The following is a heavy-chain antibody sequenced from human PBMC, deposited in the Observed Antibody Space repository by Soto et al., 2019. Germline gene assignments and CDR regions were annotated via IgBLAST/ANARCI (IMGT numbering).Heavy chain of an antibody. CDR2: INHSGST. J-gene: IGHJ6*01. Sequence: SETLSLTCAVYGGSFSGYYWSWIRQPPGKGLEWIGEINHSGSTYYNPSLKSRVTISVDTSKNQFSLKLSSVTAADTAVYYCARSGSSSFYYYYGMDVWGQGTTVTVSS. CDR1: GGSFSGYY. V-gene: IGHV4-34*01. CDR3: ARSGSSSFYYYYGMDV. D-gene: IGHD6-6*01.